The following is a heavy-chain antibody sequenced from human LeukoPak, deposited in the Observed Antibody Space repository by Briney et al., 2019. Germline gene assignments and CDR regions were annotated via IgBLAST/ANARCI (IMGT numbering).Heavy chain of an antibody. Sequence: PGGSLILSCAASGFTFSSYWMSWVRQAPGKGLEWVANIKPDGNEKYYVDSAKGRFTISRDDAKNSLYLQMNSLRADDTAMYYCAREAGWDKFDYWGQGALVTVSS. CDR3: AREAGWDKFDY. D-gene: IGHD6-19*01. V-gene: IGHV3-7*05. CDR2: IKPDGNEK. CDR1: GFTFSSYW. J-gene: IGHJ4*02.